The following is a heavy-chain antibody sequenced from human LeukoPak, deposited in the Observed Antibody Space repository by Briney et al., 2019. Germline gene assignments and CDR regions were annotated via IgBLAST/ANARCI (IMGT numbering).Heavy chain of an antibody. Sequence: PGGSLRLSCAASGFTFSSYAMSWVRQAPGKGLEWVSAISGSGGSTYYSDSVKGRFTISRDNAKNSLYLQMNSLRVEDTAVYYCARDLEGAHPAGYWGQGTLVTVSS. D-gene: IGHD3-3*01. V-gene: IGHV3-23*01. CDR3: ARDLEGAHPAGY. CDR2: ISGSGGST. CDR1: GFTFSSYA. J-gene: IGHJ4*02.